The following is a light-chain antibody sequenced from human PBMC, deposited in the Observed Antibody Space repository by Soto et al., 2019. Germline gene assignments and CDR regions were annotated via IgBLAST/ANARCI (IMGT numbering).Light chain of an antibody. Sequence: SYELTQPPSVSVSPGQTASITCSGDKLGDKYACWYQQKPGQSPVLVIYQDSKRPSGIPERFSGSNSGNTATLTISGTQAMDEADYYCQAWDISTAEVVFGGGTKLTVL. CDR2: QDS. CDR1: KLGDKY. CDR3: QAWDISTAEVV. J-gene: IGLJ2*01. V-gene: IGLV3-1*01.